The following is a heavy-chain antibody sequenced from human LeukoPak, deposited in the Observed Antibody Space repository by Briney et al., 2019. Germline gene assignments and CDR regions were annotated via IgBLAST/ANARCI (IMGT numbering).Heavy chain of an antibody. CDR3: ARDLYSSRTNDAFVV. D-gene: IGHD6-13*01. Sequence: SETLSLTCTVSGGSIRSNNYYWGWIRQPPGKGLEWIGSIYYHGSTYYNPSLKSRVTISVDTSKNQFSLKLSSVTAADAAVYYCARDLYSSRTNDAFVVWGQGTMVTVSS. J-gene: IGHJ3*01. CDR1: GGSIRSNNYY. V-gene: IGHV4-39*07. CDR2: IYYHGST.